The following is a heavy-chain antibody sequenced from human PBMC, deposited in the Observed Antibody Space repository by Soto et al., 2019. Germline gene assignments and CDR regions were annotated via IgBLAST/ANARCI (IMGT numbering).Heavy chain of an antibody. CDR3: VRHAFTMDRGPFDP. V-gene: IGHV5-51*01. CDR2: IYPGDSDT. Sequence: GESLKISCKGSGYSFGMFWIGGVRQTSGKGLEYMGIIYPGDSDTKYNPSFQGQVTMSVDKSINTAYLQWRSLKASDTAIYYCVRHAFTMDRGPFDPWGQGTQVTVSS. D-gene: IGHD2-2*03. CDR1: GYSFGMFW. J-gene: IGHJ5*02.